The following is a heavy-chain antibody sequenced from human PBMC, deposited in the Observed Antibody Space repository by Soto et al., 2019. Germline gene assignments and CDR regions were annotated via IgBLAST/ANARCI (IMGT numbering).Heavy chain of an antibody. J-gene: IGHJ6*02. CDR2: VCANNGHT. CDR3: AIDIESVTAKHFFYYYAMDV. CDR1: GFTFSNYG. D-gene: IGHD2-8*01. V-gene: IGHV1-18*01. Sequence: QGQLVQSGAAVKKPGASVKLCCKASGFTFSNYGLNWVRQAPGQGHEWMGWVCANNGHTNYAQNLQGRVSMTTDTTTSSAYMEPRGLTFDNTAVYYCAIDIESVTAKHFFYYYAMDVCGQGTTVTVSS.